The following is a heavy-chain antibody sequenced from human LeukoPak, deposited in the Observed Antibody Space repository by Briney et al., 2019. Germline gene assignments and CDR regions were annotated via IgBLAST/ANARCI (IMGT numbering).Heavy chain of an antibody. J-gene: IGHJ3*02. V-gene: IGHV4-34*01. D-gene: IGHD6-13*01. CDR3: ARDRDSSSWYRDAFDI. Sequence: SETLSLTCAVYGGSFSGYYWSWIRQPPGKGLEWIGEINHSGSTNYNPSLKSRVTISVDTSKNQFSLKLSSVTAADTAVYYCARDRDSSSWYRDAFDIWGQGTMATVSS. CDR2: INHSGST. CDR1: GGSFSGYY.